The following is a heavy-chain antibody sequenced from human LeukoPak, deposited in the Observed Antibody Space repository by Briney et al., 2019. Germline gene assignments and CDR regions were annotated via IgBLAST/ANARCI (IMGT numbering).Heavy chain of an antibody. V-gene: IGHV4-34*01. D-gene: IGHD3-10*01. Sequence: PSETLPLTCAVYGGSFSGYYWSWIRQPPGKGLEWIGEINHSGSTNYNPSLKSRVTISVDTSKNQFSLKLSSVTAADTAVYYCARGLKWSSHHYGMDVWGKGTTVTVSS. CDR3: ARGLKWSSHHYGMDV. CDR1: GGSFSGYY. CDR2: INHSGST. J-gene: IGHJ6*04.